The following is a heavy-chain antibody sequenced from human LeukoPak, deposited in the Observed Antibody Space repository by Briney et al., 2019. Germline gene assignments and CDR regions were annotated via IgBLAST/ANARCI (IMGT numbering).Heavy chain of an antibody. J-gene: IGHJ4*02. CDR3: AKLGNSNPLRLPFDY. Sequence: GGSLRLSCAAPGFTFSSYAMCSVRQTPGKGLEWVSTITGTGGSTYYADSVRGRYTISRDNSKNTLYLQMNSLRAEDTAVYYCAKLGNSNPLRLPFDYWGQGTLVTVSS. V-gene: IGHV3-23*01. D-gene: IGHD4-23*01. CDR1: GFTFSSYA. CDR2: ITGTGGST.